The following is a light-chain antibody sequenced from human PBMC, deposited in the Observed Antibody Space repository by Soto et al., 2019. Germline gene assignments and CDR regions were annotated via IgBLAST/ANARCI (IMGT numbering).Light chain of an antibody. CDR3: LQYSRYSWT. CDR1: RSISDW. J-gene: IGKJ1*01. V-gene: IGKV1-5*01. Sequence: DIQMTQSPSSLSPSVGDRVTITCRASRSISDWLAWYQQKPGKAPELLIFDASNLKSGVSSRFSGSGSGTEFPLNLSRLQPGDVATYYCLQYSRYSWTFGQGNKGEIK. CDR2: DAS.